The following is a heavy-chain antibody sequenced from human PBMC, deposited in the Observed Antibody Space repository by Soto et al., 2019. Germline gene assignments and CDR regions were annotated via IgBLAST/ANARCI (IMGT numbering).Heavy chain of an antibody. Sequence: ASVKVSCKASGGTFSSYAISWVRQAPGQGLEWMGGIIPIFGTANYAQKFQGRVTITADESTSTAYMELSSLRAEDTAVYYCAKDLDGSGSADYYYGMDVWGQGTTVTVSS. J-gene: IGHJ6*02. D-gene: IGHD3-10*01. V-gene: IGHV1-69*13. CDR3: AKDLDGSGSADYYYGMDV. CDR1: GGTFSSYA. CDR2: IIPIFGTA.